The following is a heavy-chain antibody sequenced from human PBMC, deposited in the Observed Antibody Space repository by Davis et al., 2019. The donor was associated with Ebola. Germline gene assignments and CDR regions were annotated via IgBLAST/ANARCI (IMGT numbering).Heavy chain of an antibody. CDR1: GYSVSSGYY. CDR2: NHHSGSA. J-gene: IGHJ5*02. Sequence: SETLSLTCTVSGYSVSSGYYWGLIRQPPGKGLEWIGSNHHSGSAYYNPSLKSRIAISIDTSKNHFSLKLASVAAADTAVYYCARAGALLPAANNWFDPWGQGTLVTVSS. V-gene: IGHV4-38-2*02. D-gene: IGHD2-2*01. CDR3: ARAGALLPAANNWFDP.